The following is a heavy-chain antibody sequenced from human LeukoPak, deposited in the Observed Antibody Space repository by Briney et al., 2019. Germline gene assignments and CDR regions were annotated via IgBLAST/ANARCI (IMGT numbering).Heavy chain of an antibody. V-gene: IGHV4-39*01. D-gene: IGHD4-17*01. CDR2: MYYSGST. CDR3: ARQPGGYGVPPDY. J-gene: IGHJ4*02. CDR1: GCSISSSTYY. Sequence: AETLSLTCTVSGCSISSSTYYWGWSRQPPGKGLEWIGSMYYSGSTYYNPCLKSRATISVDTSKNQFSQKLSSVTAADTAVYYCARQPGGYGVPPDYWGQGTLVTVSS.